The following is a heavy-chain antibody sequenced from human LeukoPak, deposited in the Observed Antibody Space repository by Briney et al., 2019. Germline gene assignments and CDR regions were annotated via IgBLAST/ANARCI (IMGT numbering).Heavy chain of an antibody. Sequence: PGGSLRLSCAASGFTFSSYGMHWLRQAPGKGLEWVAFIRYDGSNKYYADSVKGRFTISRDNSKNTLYLQMNSLRAEDTAVYYCAKDWEHYYDSSGYSARFDYWGQGTLVTVSS. CDR2: IRYDGSNK. CDR3: AKDWEHYYDSSGYSARFDY. D-gene: IGHD3-22*01. V-gene: IGHV3-30*02. J-gene: IGHJ4*02. CDR1: GFTFSSYG.